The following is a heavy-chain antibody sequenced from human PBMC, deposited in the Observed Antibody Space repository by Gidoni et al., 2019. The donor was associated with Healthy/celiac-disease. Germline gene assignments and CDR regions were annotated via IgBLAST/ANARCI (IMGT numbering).Heavy chain of an antibody. V-gene: IGHV3-21*01. J-gene: IGHJ4*02. D-gene: IGHD3-22*01. CDR3: ARWDSSGYYAPFDY. CDR1: GFTFSSYS. CDR2: ISSSSSYI. Sequence: EVQLVESGGGLVKPGGSLRLSCAASGFTFSSYSMNWVRQAPGKGLEWVSSISSSSSYIYYADSVKGRFTISRDNAKNSLYLQMNSLRAEDTAVYYCARWDSSGYYAPFDYWGQGTLVTVSS.